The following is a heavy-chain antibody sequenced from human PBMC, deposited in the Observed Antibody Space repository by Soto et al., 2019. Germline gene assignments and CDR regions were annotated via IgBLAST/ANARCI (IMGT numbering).Heavy chain of an antibody. CDR3: ARDRVAAAGTGDQDNAFDI. D-gene: IGHD6-13*01. V-gene: IGHV3-7*05. J-gene: IGHJ3*02. Sequence: GGSLRLSCAASGFTFSSYWMSWVRQAPGKGLEWVANIKQDGSEKYYVDSVKGRFTISRDNAKNSLYLQMNSLRAEDTAVYYCARDRVAAAGTGDQDNAFDIWGQGTMVTVSS. CDR2: IKQDGSEK. CDR1: GFTFSSYW.